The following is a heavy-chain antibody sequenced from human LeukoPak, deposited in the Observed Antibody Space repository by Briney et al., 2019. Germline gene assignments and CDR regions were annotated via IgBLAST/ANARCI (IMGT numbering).Heavy chain of an antibody. V-gene: IGHV4-61*02. CDR3: ASGNDEGLNDAFDI. CDR2: IYTSGST. D-gene: IGHD1-1*01. CDR1: GGSISSGSYY. J-gene: IGHJ3*02. Sequence: PSETLSLTCTVSGGSISSGSYYWSWIRQPAGKGLEWIGRIYTSGSTNYNPSLKSRVTISVDTSKNQFSLKLSSVTDADTAVYYCASGNDEGLNDAFDIWGQGTMVTVSS.